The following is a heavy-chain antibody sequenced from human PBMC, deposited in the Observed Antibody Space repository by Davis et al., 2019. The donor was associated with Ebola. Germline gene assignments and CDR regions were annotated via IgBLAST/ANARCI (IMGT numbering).Heavy chain of an antibody. J-gene: IGHJ4*02. CDR3: ATLLSIAAAGTDY. Sequence: GESLKISCAASGFTVSSNYMSWVRRAPGKGLEWVSVIYSGGSTYYADSVKGRFTISRDNSKNTLYLQMNSLRAEDTAVYYCATLLSIAAAGTDYWGQGTLVTVSS. CDR2: IYSGGST. V-gene: IGHV3-53*05. D-gene: IGHD6-13*01. CDR1: GFTVSSNY.